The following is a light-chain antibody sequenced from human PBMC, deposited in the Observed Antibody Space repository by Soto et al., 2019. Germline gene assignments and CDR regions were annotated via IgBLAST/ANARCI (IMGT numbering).Light chain of an antibody. CDR3: SSYAGSNNLV. V-gene: IGLV2-8*01. CDR2: EVS. CDR1: SSDVGGYNY. Sequence: QSALTQPPSASGSPGQSVTISCTGTSSDVGGYNYVSWYQQHPGKAPKLMIYEVSERPSGAPERFSGSKSGNTASLTVSGLQSEDEADYYCSSYAGSNNLVFGGGTKLTVL. J-gene: IGLJ3*02.